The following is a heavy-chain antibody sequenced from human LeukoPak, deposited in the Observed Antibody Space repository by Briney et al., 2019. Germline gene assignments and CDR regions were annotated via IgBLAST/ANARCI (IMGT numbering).Heavy chain of an antibody. V-gene: IGHV3-30*03. Sequence: GGSLRLSCAASGFTFSSYGMHWVRQAPGKGLEWVAVISYDGSNKYYADSVKGRFTISRDNSKNTLYLQMNSLRAEDTAVYYCATHHGGPVDYWGQGTLVTVSS. J-gene: IGHJ4*02. CDR2: ISYDGSNK. CDR3: ATHHGGPVDY. D-gene: IGHD3-16*01. CDR1: GFTFSSYG.